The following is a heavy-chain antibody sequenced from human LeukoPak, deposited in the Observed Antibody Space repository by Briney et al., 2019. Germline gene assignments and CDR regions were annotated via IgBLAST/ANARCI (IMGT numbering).Heavy chain of an antibody. J-gene: IGHJ4*02. CDR2: IYCSGNT. CDR3: ARKVVPAAYFDY. D-gene: IGHD2-2*01. Sequence: SQTLSLTCTVSGDSISRGSFSWTWIRQPPGKGLEWIGSIYCSGNTYYNPSLKSRVTISVDTSKNQFSLKLSSVTAADTAVYYCARKVVPAAYFDYWGQGTLVTDSS. CDR1: GDSISRGSFS. V-gene: IGHV4-30-2*03.